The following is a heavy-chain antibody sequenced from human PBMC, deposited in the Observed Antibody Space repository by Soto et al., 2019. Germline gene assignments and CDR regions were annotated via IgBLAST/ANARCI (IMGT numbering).Heavy chain of an antibody. V-gene: IGHV1-8*01. Sequence: ASVKVSCKASGYTFTSYDINWVRQATGQGLEWMGWMNPNSGNTGYAQKFQGRVTMTRNTSISTAYMELSSLRSEDTAVYYCARFIVSSSSGVYYYYYMDVWGKGTTVTVSS. CDR3: ARFIVSSSSGVYYYYYMDV. J-gene: IGHJ6*03. D-gene: IGHD6-6*01. CDR2: MNPNSGNT. CDR1: GYTFTSYD.